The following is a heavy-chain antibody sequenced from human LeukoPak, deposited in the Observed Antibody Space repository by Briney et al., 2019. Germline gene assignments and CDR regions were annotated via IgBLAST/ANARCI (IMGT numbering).Heavy chain of an antibody. CDR1: GGSISSGDYF. CDR2: IDYSGST. J-gene: IGHJ4*02. V-gene: IGHV4-30-4*01. Sequence: SQTLSLTCTVSGGSISSGDYFWSWIRQPPGKGLEWIGYIDYSGSTFYNPSLKSRVTISVDTSKNQFSLNLSSVTAADTAVYHCARDPGAYPYYFDYWGQGTLVTVSS. D-gene: IGHD3-10*01. CDR3: ARDPGAYPYYFDY.